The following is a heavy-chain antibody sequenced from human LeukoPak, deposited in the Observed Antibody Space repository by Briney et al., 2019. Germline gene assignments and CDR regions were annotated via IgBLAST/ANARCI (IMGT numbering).Heavy chain of an antibody. CDR1: GFTFSSYG. D-gene: IGHD5-12*01. CDR2: IWYDGGNK. CDR3: ARGETGSSGYDWVY. V-gene: IGHV3-33*01. J-gene: IGHJ4*02. Sequence: GGSRRLSCAAPGFTFSSYGMHWVRQAPGKGLEWVVLIWYDGGNKYFADSVKGRFTISRDNSQNTLSLQMNSLRAEDTAVYYCARGETGSSGYDWVYWGQGTPVTVSS.